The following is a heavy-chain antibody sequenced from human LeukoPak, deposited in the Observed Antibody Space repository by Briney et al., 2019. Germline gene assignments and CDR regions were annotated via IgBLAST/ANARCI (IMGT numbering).Heavy chain of an antibody. CDR2: ISSSSSTI. CDR1: GFTFSSYS. CDR3: ASSGWHDAFDI. V-gene: IGHV3-48*04. J-gene: IGHJ3*02. D-gene: IGHD6-25*01. Sequence: PGGSLRLSCAASGFTFSSYSMNWVRQAPGKGLEWVSYISSSSSTIYYADSVKGRFTISRDNVKNSLYLQMNSLRAEDTAVYYCASSGWHDAFDIWGQGTMVTVSS.